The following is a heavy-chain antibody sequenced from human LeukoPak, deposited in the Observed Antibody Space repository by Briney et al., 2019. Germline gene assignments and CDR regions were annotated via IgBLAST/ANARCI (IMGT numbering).Heavy chain of an antibody. V-gene: IGHV4-4*02. CDR3: ARNPDSGSYYNEFDY. J-gene: IGHJ4*02. CDR2: IYHTGST. D-gene: IGHD1-26*01. Sequence: SGTLSLTCAVSGGSISSSNWWSWVRQPPGKGLELIGEIYHTGSTNYNPSLKSRVTISVDKSKNQFSLKLSSVTAADTAVYYCARNPDSGSYYNEFDYWGQGTLVTVSS. CDR1: GGSISSSNW.